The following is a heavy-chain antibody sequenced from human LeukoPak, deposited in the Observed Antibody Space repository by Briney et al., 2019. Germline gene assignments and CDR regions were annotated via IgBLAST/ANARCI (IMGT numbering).Heavy chain of an antibody. J-gene: IGHJ5*02. CDR3: ASLTHSVTATQPNP. Sequence: ASVKVSCKASGYTFTSYGISWVRQAPGQGLEWMGWISAYNGNTNYAQKLQGRVTITADKSTSTAYMELSSLRSEDTAVYYCASLTHSVTATQPNPWGQGTLVTVSS. CDR1: GYTFTSYG. D-gene: IGHD2-21*02. V-gene: IGHV1-18*01. CDR2: ISAYNGNT.